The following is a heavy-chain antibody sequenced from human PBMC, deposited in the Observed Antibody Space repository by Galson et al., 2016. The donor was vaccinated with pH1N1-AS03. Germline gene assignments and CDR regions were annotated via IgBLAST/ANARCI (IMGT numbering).Heavy chain of an antibody. J-gene: IGHJ4*02. V-gene: IGHV4-61*02. CDR1: GGSISSGSFY. CDR2: IYTTGST. D-gene: IGHD3-10*01. CDR3: AREDYNTEFETVIDY. Sequence: VSGGSISSGSFYWSWIRQPAGKGLEWIGRIYTTGSTNYNPSLKSRVTISIDTSKNQFSLKLNSMTAADTAMYYCAREDYNTEFETVIDYWGRGTLITVSS.